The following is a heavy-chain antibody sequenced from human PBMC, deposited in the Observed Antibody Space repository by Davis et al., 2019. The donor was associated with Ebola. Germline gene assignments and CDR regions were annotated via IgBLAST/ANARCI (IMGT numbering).Heavy chain of an antibody. CDR1: GYTFTGYY. V-gene: IGHV1-46*01. Sequence: ASAKVSCKASGYTFTGYYMHWVRQAPGQGLEWMGIINPSGGSTTYAQKFQGRVTMTRDTSTRTVYMELSSLRSEDTAVYYCARGRGHYEYSGGDYWGQGTLVIVSS. CDR2: INPSGGST. D-gene: IGHD2-21*01. J-gene: IGHJ4*02. CDR3: ARGRGHYEYSGGDY.